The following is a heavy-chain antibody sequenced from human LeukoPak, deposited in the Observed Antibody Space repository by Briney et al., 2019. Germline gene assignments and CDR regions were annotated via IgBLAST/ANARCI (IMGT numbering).Heavy chain of an antibody. CDR1: KFTFSSYA. CDR2: ISGSGGST. V-gene: IGHV3-23*01. CDR3: AREGAQQPYYMDV. J-gene: IGHJ6*03. D-gene: IGHD1-14*01. Sequence: HPGGSLRLSCAGSKFTFSSYAMSWVRQAPGKGLEWVSAISGSGGSTYYADSVKGRFTISRDNSKNTLYLQMNSLRAEDTAVYYCAREGAQQPYYMDVWGKGTTVTVSS.